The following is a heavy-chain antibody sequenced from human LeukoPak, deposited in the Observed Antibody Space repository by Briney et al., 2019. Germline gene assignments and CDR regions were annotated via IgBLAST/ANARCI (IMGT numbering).Heavy chain of an antibody. V-gene: IGHV1-18*01. J-gene: IGHJ4*02. CDR1: GYTFTSYG. CDR3: AREESIGSFQFLHDY. CDR2: ISAYNGNT. Sequence: VASVKVSCKASGYTFTSYGISWVRQAPGQGLEWMGWISAYNGNTNYAQKLQGRVTMTTDTSTSTAYMELRSLRSDDTAVYYCAREESIGSFQFLHDYWGQGTLVTVSS. D-gene: IGHD1-26*01.